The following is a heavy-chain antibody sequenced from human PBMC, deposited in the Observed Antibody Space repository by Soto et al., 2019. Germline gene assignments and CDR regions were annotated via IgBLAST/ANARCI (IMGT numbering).Heavy chain of an antibody. V-gene: IGHV4-39*02. CDR1: GGSISSSSYY. CDR3: ARDLGGTLSPDFGFDY. J-gene: IGHJ4*02. D-gene: IGHD3-16*01. Sequence: SETLSLTCTVSGGSISSSSYYWGWIRQPPGKGLEWIGSIYYSGSTYYNPSLKSRVTISVDTSKNQFSLKLSSVTAADTAMYYCARDLGGTLSPDFGFDYWGQGTLVTVSS. CDR2: IYYSGST.